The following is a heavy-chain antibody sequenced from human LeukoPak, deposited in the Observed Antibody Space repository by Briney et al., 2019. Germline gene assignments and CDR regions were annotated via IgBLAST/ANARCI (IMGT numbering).Heavy chain of an antibody. CDR2: IYYSGST. Sequence: PSETLSLTCTVSGGSISSGSYYCSWIRQPAGKGLEWLGYIYYSGSTNYNPSLKSRATISVDTSKNHYSLKLSSVTAADTAVYYCARYVWGSYPTFEDYWGQGTLVTVSS. J-gene: IGHJ4*02. CDR3: ARYVWGSYPTFEDY. D-gene: IGHD3-16*02. CDR1: GGSISSGSYY. V-gene: IGHV4-61*10.